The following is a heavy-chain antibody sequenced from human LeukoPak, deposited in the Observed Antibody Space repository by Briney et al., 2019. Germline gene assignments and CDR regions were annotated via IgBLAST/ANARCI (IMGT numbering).Heavy chain of an antibody. D-gene: IGHD6-13*01. Sequence: GGSLRLSCAASGFTFRSYWMSWVRQAPGKGLEWVANINQGGSVQYYMDSVKGRFTISRDNAKNSLYLQMNSLRAEDTAVYYCARIPSLSWQQPFDYWGQGTLVTVSS. CDR3: ARIPSLSWQQPFDY. CDR1: GFTFRSYW. J-gene: IGHJ4*02. V-gene: IGHV3-7*01. CDR2: INQGGSVQ.